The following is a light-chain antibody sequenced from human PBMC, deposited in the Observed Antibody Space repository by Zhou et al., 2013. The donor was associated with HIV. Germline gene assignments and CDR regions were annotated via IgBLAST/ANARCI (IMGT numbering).Light chain of an antibody. CDR1: QNINTY. V-gene: IGKV1-39*01. CDR2: AAS. J-gene: IGKJ2*01. Sequence: DIQMTQSPSTLSASVGDRVTITCRASQNINTYLSWYQQKPGKAPHLLIYAASILQSGVPSRFSGSGSGADFTLTINSLQPEDFATYFCQQSYSVPPTFGQGTKLEI. CDR3: QQSYSVPPT.